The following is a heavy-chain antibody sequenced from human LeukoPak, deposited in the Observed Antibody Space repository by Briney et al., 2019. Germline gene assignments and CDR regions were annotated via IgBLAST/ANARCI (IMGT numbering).Heavy chain of an antibody. V-gene: IGHV1-18*01. J-gene: IGHJ4*02. CDR1: GYTFTSYG. CDR2: ISAYNGNT. D-gene: IGHD2-2*02. Sequence: ASVKVSCKASGYTFTSYGISWVRQALGQGLEWMGWISAYNGNTNYAQKLQGRVTMTTDTSTSTAYMELRSLRSDDTAVYYCARVNSEIVVVPAAISDYFDYWGQGTLVTVSS. CDR3: ARVNSEIVVVPAAISDYFDY.